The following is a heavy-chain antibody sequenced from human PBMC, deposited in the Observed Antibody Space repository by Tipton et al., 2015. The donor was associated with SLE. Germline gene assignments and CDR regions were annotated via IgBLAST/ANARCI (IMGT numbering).Heavy chain of an antibody. J-gene: IGHJ6*03. CDR3: ARTVAEDYYYYYMDV. CDR1: GGSFSGYY. D-gene: IGHD6-19*01. CDR2: IDDSGST. V-gene: IGHV4-34*01. Sequence: TLSLTCAVYGGSFSGYYWSWIRQPPGKGLEWIGCIDDSGSTFNNPSLKSRLTISVDTSKNEFSLKLSSVTAADTAVYYCARTVAEDYYYYYMDVWGKGTTVTVSS.